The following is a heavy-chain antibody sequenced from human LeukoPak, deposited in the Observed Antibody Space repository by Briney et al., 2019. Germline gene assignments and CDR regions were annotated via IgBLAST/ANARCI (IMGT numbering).Heavy chain of an antibody. CDR1: GYTFTSYY. D-gene: IGHD3-10*01. CDR2: INPSGGST. Sequence: ASVKVSCKASGYTFTSYYMHWVRQAPGQGLEWMGIINPSGGSTNYAQKFQGRVTMTRDTSTSTVYMELSSLRSEDTAVYYCAREGGDYYGSGSNDYWGQGTLVTVSS. J-gene: IGHJ4*02. V-gene: IGHV1-46*01. CDR3: AREGGDYYGSGSNDY.